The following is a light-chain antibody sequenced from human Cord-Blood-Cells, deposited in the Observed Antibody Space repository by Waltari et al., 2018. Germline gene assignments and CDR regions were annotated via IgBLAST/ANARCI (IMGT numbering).Light chain of an antibody. Sequence: DIQMTQSPSTLSASVGDRVTITCRARQSISSWLALYKQKPGKAPKLLIYKASGLESGVPSRFSGSGSGTEFTLTISSLQPDDFATYYCQQYNSYSITFGQGTRLEIK. CDR3: QQYNSYSIT. CDR2: KAS. J-gene: IGKJ5*01. CDR1: QSISSW. V-gene: IGKV1-5*03.